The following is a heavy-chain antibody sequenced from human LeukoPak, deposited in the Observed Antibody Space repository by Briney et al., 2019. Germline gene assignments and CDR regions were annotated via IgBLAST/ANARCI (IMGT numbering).Heavy chain of an antibody. V-gene: IGHV1-69*04. J-gene: IGHJ3*02. D-gene: IGHD3-22*01. CDR3: ARGGYYLGAFDI. Sequence: SVKVSCKASGGTFSIYAISWVRQAPGQGLEWMGRIIPILGIANYAQKFQGRVTITADKSTSTAYMELSSLRSEDTAVYYCARGGYYLGAFDIWGQGTMVTVSS. CDR2: IIPILGIA. CDR1: GGTFSIYA.